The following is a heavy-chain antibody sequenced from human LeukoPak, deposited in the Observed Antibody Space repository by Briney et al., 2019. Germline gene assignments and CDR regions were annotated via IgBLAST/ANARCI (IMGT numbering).Heavy chain of an antibody. D-gene: IGHD3-10*01. CDR2: ISYDGSNK. V-gene: IGHV3-30*18. CDR1: GFTFSSYG. J-gene: IGHJ4*02. CDR3: AKDPGVRGVLEYYFDY. Sequence: GGSLRLSCAASGFTFSSYGMHWVRQAPGKGLEWVAVISYDGSNKYYADSVKGRFIISRDNSKNTLYLQMNSLRAEDTAVYYCAKDPGVRGVLEYYFDYWGQGTLVTVSS.